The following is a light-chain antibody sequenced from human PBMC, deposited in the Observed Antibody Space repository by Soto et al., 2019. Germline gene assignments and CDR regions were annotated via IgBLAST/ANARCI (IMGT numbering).Light chain of an antibody. V-gene: IGKV3-11*01. J-gene: IGKJ3*01. CDR2: DAS. Sequence: EIVLTQSPATLSLSPGERATLSCRASQSVSSYLVWYQQKPGQAPRLLIYDASNRATGIPARFSGSGSGTDFTLTISSLEPEDFAVYYCQQRSNWRFTFGPGTKVDIK. CDR3: QQRSNWRFT. CDR1: QSVSSY.